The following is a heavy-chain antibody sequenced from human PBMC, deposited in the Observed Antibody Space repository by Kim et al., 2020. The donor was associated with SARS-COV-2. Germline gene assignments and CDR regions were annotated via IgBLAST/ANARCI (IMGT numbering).Heavy chain of an antibody. J-gene: IGHJ4*02. D-gene: IGHD6-19*01. Sequence: ASVKVSCKASGYTFTSYDINWVRQATGQGLEWMGLMNPNSGNTGYAQKFQGRVTMTRNTSISTAYMELSSLRSEDTAVYYCARGVGSSGWYEPFPLDYWGQGTLVTVSS. CDR2: MNPNSGNT. V-gene: IGHV1-8*01. CDR1: GYTFTSYD. CDR3: ARGVGSSGWYEPFPLDY.